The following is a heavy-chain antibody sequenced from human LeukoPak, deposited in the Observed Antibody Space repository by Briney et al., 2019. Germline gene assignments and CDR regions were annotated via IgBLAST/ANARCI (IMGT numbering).Heavy chain of an antibody. D-gene: IGHD3-10*01. V-gene: IGHV1-3*04. CDR3: ARYYYGGGVYLDP. CDR2: INTANGNT. CDR1: GYTFTTLD. J-gene: IGHJ5*02. Sequence: ASVKVSCKASGYTFTTLDINWVRQATGQGLEWMGWINTANGNTKYSQKFQGRVTITRDTSASTAYMELSSLTSEDTAVYYCARYYYGGGVYLDPWGQGILVTVSS.